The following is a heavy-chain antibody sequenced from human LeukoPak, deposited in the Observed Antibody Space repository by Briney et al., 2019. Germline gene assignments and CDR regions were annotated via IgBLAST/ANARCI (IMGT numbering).Heavy chain of an antibody. V-gene: IGHV3-30-3*01. J-gene: IGHJ5*02. CDR3: ACVVIVVMVPPPFESNWFDP. Sequence: GGSLRLSCAASGFTFSSYAMHWVRQAPGKGLEWVAVISYDGSNKYYADSVKGRFTFSRDNSKNTLYPQMSSLRAEDTAVYYCACVVIVVMVPPPFESNWFDPWGQGTLVTVSS. D-gene: IGHD2-15*01. CDR2: ISYDGSNK. CDR1: GFTFSSYA.